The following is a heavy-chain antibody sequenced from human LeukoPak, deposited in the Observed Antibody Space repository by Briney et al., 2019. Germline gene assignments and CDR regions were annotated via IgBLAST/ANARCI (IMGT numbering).Heavy chain of an antibody. CDR2: ISSGSSTI. CDR1: VFSFSSYS. Sequence: GGSLRLSCAASVFSFSSYSMNWVRQAPGKGLEWISYISSGSSTIFYADSVKGRFTISRDNAKNLLYLQMNSLRAEDTAVYYCASDCSGGSLRYWGQGTLVTVSS. V-gene: IGHV3-48*01. CDR3: ASDCSGGSLRY. J-gene: IGHJ4*02. D-gene: IGHD2-15*01.